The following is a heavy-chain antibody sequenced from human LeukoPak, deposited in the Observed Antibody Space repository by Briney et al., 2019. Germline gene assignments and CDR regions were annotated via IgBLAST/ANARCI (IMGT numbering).Heavy chain of an antibody. J-gene: IGHJ4*02. CDR3: ARDSSAHFDY. CDR2: FYYSGST. CDR1: GGSISSYY. Sequence: SETLSLTCTVSGGSISSYYWSWIRQPPGKGLEWIGYFYYSGSTDYNPSLKSRVTISVDTSKNQFSLNLSSVPAADTAVYYCARDSSAHFDYWGQGTLVTVSS. V-gene: IGHV4-59*01.